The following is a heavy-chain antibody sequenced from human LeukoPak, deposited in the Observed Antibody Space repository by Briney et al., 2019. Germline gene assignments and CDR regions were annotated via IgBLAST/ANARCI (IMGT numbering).Heavy chain of an antibody. Sequence: SGGSLRLSCVASGFSFSTAWMHRARQTPGKGLVWVSHINGDGGAINYADDVKGRFTISSDDAKNSLYLQMSNLRVEDTAIYYCTRTLASIGYCTGSRCYDYHYFGKDIWGQGTTVIVSS. V-gene: IGHV3-74*01. J-gene: IGHJ6*02. D-gene: IGHD2-8*02. CDR2: INGDGGAI. CDR3: TRTLASIGYCTGSRCYDYHYFGKDI. CDR1: GFSFSTAW.